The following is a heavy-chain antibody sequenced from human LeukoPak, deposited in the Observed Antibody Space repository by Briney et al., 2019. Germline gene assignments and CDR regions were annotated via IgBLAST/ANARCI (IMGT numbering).Heavy chain of an antibody. J-gene: IGHJ5*02. CDR2: IIPILGIA. V-gene: IGHV1-69*04. D-gene: IGHD4-17*01. CDR1: GGTFSSYA. Sequence: ASVKVSCKASGGTFSSYAISWVRQAPGQGLEWMGRIIPILGIANYAQKFQGRVTITADKSTSTAYMEPSSLRSEDTAVYYCARDQGDYQLNWFDPWGQGTLVTVSS. CDR3: ARDQGDYQLNWFDP.